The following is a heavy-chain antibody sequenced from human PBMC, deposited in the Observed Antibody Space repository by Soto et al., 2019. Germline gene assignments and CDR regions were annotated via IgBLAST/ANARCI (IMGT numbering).Heavy chain of an antibody. J-gene: IGHJ6*02. CDR3: ARDSSFYSGSGSFSTSHFFGLDI. CDR1: GYMFANYH. CDR2: ISTSGGST. D-gene: IGHD3-10*01. Sequence: QVQLLQSGAEVKQPGASVKVSCKASGYMFANYHMHWVRQAPGQGLEWMGVISTSGGSTIYAKDFTGRASMTRNMSTNTVYMELFNLTSQDTAVYYCARDSSFYSGSGSFSTSHFFGLDIWAQGTTVTVS. V-gene: IGHV1-46*01.